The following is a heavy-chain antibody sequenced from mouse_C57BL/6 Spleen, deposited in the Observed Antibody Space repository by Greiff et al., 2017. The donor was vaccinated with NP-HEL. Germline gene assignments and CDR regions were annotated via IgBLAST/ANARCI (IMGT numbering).Heavy chain of an antibody. V-gene: IGHV10-3*01. D-gene: IGHD2-1*01. CDR3: VREGDGNYLGRFAY. CDR2: IRSKSSNYAT. CDR1: GFTFNTYA. Sequence: EVHLVESGGGLVQPKGSLKLSCAASGFTFNTYAMHWVRQAPGKGLEWVARIRSKSSNYATYYADSVKDRFTISRDDSQSMLYLQMNNLKTEDTAMYYCVREGDGNYLGRFAYWGQGTLVTVSA. J-gene: IGHJ3*01.